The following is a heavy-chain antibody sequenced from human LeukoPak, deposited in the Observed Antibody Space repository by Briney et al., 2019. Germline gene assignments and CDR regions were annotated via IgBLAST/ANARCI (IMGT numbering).Heavy chain of an antibody. CDR1: GFTFSSYA. CDR2: ISYDGSNK. Sequence: GGSLRLSCAASGFTFSSYAMHWVRQAPGKGLEWVAVISYDGSNKYYADSVKGRFTISRDNSKNTLYLQMNSLRAEDTAVYYCARVYGGYLGYFDYWGQGTLVTVSS. D-gene: IGHD4-23*01. V-gene: IGHV3-30-3*01. CDR3: ARVYGGYLGYFDY. J-gene: IGHJ4*02.